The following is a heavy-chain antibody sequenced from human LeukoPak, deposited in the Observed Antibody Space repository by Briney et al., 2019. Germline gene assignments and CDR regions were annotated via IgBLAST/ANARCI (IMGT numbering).Heavy chain of an antibody. Sequence: GESLKISWRGSGYRFTSYWIGWARQMPGKGLEWMGIIYPGHSETRYSPSFQGQVTISVDSSSSTAHMQWNSLKASDTAMYYCARQRDSGTDYWGQGTLVTVSS. V-gene: IGHV5-51*01. CDR2: IYPGHSET. D-gene: IGHD6-25*01. J-gene: IGHJ4*02. CDR1: GYRFTSYW. CDR3: ARQRDSGTDY.